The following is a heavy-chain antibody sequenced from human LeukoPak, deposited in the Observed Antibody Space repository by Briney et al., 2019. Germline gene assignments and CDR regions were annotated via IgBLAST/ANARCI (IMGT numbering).Heavy chain of an antibody. V-gene: IGHV3-30*02. CDR1: GFIFSSYG. Sequence: PGGSLRLSRAASGFIFSSYGMYWVRQAPGKGLEWVAYIRYDGSNKYYADSVKGRFTTSRDNSKNTLYLQMNSLRAEDTAVYYCAKGDGSGSYHPAYWGQGTLVTVSS. J-gene: IGHJ4*02. CDR2: IRYDGSNK. CDR3: AKGDGSGSYHPAY. D-gene: IGHD3-10*01.